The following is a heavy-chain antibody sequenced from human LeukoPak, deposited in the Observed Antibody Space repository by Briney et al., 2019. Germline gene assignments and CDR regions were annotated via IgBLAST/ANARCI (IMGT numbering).Heavy chain of an antibody. CDR2: ISSSGSTI. Sequence: GGSLRLSCAASGFTFSDYYMSWIRQAPGKGLEWVSYISSSGSTIYYADSVKGRFTISRDNAKNSLYLQMNSLRAEDTAVYYCARNYYYGSSGPWTKTRPGAFDIWGQGTMVTVSS. CDR3: ARNYYYGSSGPWTKTRPGAFDI. D-gene: IGHD3-22*01. J-gene: IGHJ3*02. V-gene: IGHV3-11*04. CDR1: GFTFSDYY.